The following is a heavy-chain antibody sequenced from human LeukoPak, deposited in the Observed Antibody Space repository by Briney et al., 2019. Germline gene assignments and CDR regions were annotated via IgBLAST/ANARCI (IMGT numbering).Heavy chain of an antibody. CDR1: GGSNNSYY. CDR2: THPSGNT. CDR3: ARKAPKKGWFDP. Sequence: PSEPLSLTCTVSGGSNNSYYWRWIRQPPGKGLEWIGYTHPSGNTNYSPSLKSRVTISIDMSRNQFSLKLSSVTAADTAVYYCARKAPKKGWFDPWGQGTLVTVSS. J-gene: IGHJ5*02. V-gene: IGHV4-4*09.